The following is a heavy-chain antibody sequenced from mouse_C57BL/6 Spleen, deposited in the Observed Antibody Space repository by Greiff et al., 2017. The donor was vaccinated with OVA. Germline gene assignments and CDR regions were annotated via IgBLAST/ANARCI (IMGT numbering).Heavy chain of an antibody. J-gene: IGHJ1*03. CDR1: GFTFSSYA. V-gene: IGHV5-4*03. CDR2: ISDGGSYT. CDR3: ARSYYGSSSTYWYFDV. D-gene: IGHD1-1*01. Sequence: EVKVVESGGGLVKPVGSLKLSCAASGFTFSSYAMSWVRQTPEKRLEWVATISDGGSYTYYPDNVKGRFTISRDNAKNNLYLQMSHLKSEDTAMYYCARSYYGSSSTYWYFDVWGTGTTVTVSS.